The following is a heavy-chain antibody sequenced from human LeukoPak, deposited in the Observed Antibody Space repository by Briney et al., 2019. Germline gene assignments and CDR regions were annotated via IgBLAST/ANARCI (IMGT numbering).Heavy chain of an antibody. CDR2: LDPSDSYA. D-gene: IGHD1-26*01. V-gene: IGHV5-10-1*01. CDR3: ARRVAEEGSGSYYNPFDI. Sequence: GESLRISCQGSGYSFTTYWINWVRQIPGKGLEWMGRLDPSDSYANYSPSFQGHVTISADKSISTVYLQWSSLKASDTAMYYCARRVAEEGSGSYYNPFDIWGQGTMVTLSS. J-gene: IGHJ3*02. CDR1: GYSFTTYW.